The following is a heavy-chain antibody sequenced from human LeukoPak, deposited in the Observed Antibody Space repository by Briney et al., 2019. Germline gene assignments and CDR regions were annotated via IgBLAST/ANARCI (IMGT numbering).Heavy chain of an antibody. CDR2: IYYRGDT. CDR3: ARQPVVNRGAVASNFDS. J-gene: IGHJ4*02. V-gene: IGHV4-39*01. D-gene: IGHD6-19*01. CDR1: GGLITTTTCY. Sequence: SETLSLTCTASGGLITTTTCYWGWIRQSPGKGLEWIASIYYRGDTYYNASLESRVSISIDTSKNQFPLKLNSMNAADTAVYFCARQPVVNRGAVASNFDSWGQGTLVTVSA.